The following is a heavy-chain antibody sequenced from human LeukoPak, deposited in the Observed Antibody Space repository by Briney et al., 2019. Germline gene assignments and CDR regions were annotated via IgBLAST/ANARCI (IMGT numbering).Heavy chain of an antibody. CDR2: ISYDGSNK. CDR1: GFTFSSYA. V-gene: IGHV3-30-3*01. J-gene: IGHJ4*02. CDR3: ARASSWWSVPLDY. Sequence: GRSLRLSCAASGFTFSSYAMHWVRQAPGKGLEWVAVISYDGSNKYYADSVKGRFTISRDNSENTLYLQMNSLRAEDTAVYYCARASSWWSVPLDYWGQGTLVTVTS. D-gene: IGHD6-13*01.